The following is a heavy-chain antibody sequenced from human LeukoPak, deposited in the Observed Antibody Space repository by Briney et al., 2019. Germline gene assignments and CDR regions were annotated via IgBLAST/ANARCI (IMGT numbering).Heavy chain of an antibody. J-gene: IGHJ4*02. CDR1: EFTFSSCP. CDR3: AKDEATSGGGLAS. Sequence: GGSLRLSCVGSEFTFSSCPMTWVRQAPGKGLEWVSAISVSGDDTYYADSVKGRFTISRDNSKNTLYLQMNSLRAGDTAVYYCAKDEATSGGGLASWGQGTLVTVSS. D-gene: IGHD3-16*01. CDR2: ISVSGDDT. V-gene: IGHV3-23*01.